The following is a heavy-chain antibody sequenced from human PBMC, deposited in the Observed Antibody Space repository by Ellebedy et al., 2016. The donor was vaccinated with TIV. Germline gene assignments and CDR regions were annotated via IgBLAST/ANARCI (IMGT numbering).Heavy chain of an antibody. V-gene: IGHV3-49*04. Sequence: GGSLRLXCTASGFTFGDYAISWVRQAPGKGLEWVSFIRSEAYGGTTEYAASVKGRFTISRDDSKSIAYLQMNSLKAEDTAVYYCTRDLTTLAAAGTGIYYYTMDVWGQGTTVTVSS. CDR2: IRSEAYGGTT. CDR1: GFTFGDYA. J-gene: IGHJ6*02. CDR3: TRDLTTLAAAGTGIYYYTMDV. D-gene: IGHD6-13*01.